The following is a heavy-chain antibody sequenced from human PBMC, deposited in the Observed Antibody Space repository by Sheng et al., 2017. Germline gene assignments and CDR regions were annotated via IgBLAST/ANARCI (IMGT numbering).Heavy chain of an antibody. CDR1: GDSINNGNY. CDR3: ARQSQTGGDPTWFDP. Sequence: QVQLQESGPGLVKSSETLSLTCTVSGDSINNGNYWSWIRQPAGKRLEWIGRVYANGATNDNPSLRSRVSISVDTSKNLFSLRLTSLTAADTAIYYCARQSQTGGDPTWFDPWGQGILVTVS. D-gene: IGHD2-21*02. CDR2: VYANGAT. J-gene: IGHJ5*02. V-gene: IGHV4-61*02.